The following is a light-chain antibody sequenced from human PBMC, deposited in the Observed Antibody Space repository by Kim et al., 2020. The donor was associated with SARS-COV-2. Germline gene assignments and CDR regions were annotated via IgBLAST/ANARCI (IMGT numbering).Light chain of an antibody. CDR1: SSDVGGYNY. J-gene: IGLJ1*01. Sequence: GQSVTISWTGTSSDVGGYNYVSWYQQHPGKAPKLMIYDVNKRPSGVPDRFSGSKSDNTASLTISGLQAEDESDYYCCSYAGSYTFVFGTGTKVTVL. V-gene: IGLV2-11*03. CDR2: DVN. CDR3: CSYAGSYTFV.